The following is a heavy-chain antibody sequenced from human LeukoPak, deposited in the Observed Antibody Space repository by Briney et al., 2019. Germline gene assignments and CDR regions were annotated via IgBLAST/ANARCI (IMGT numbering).Heavy chain of an antibody. D-gene: IGHD6-13*01. CDR1: GFTFSSYG. CDR2: IWYGGSNK. J-gene: IGHJ4*02. V-gene: IGHV3-33*08. Sequence: PGGSLRLPCAASGFTFSSYGMHWVRQAPGKGLEWVAVIWYGGSNKYYAESVKGRFTISRDNAKNSLYLQMNSLRAEDTAVYYCARGEAAAHWGQGTLVTVSS. CDR3: ARGEAAAH.